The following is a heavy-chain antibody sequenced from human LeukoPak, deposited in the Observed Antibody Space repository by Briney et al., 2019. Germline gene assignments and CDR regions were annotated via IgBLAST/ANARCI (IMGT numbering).Heavy chain of an antibody. CDR1: GGSISSGSYY. CDR3: AKSRYSRNWFDP. D-gene: IGHD6-13*01. CDR2: IYTSGST. J-gene: IGHJ5*02. Sequence: SETLSLTCTVSGGSISSGSYYWSWIRQPAGKGLEWIGRIYTSGSTNYNPSLKSRVTISVDTSKNQFSLKLSSVTAADTAVYYCAKSRYSRNWFDPWGQGTLVTVSS. V-gene: IGHV4-61*02.